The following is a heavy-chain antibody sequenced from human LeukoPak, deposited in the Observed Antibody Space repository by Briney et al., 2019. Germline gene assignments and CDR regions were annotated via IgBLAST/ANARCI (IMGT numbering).Heavy chain of an antibody. D-gene: IGHD3-22*01. CDR1: GYSISRGYY. Sequence: SETLSLTCAVSGYSISRGYYWGWIRQPPGKGLEWIGSIYHSGSTYYNPSLKSRVTISVDTSKNQFSLKLSSVTAADTAVYYCARGRDYDMKEFDYWGQGTLVTVSS. CDR2: IYHSGST. V-gene: IGHV4-38-2*01. J-gene: IGHJ4*02. CDR3: ARGRDYDMKEFDY.